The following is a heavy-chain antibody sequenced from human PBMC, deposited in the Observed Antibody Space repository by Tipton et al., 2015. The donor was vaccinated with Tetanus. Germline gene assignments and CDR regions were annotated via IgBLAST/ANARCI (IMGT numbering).Heavy chain of an antibody. V-gene: IGHV6-1*01. CDR1: GDSVSRDGPT. Sequence: LVKPTQTLSLTCVISGDSVSRDGPTWNWIRQSPSRGLEWLGRTYYRSQWITDYAVSVRGRITINPATSKNLFSLELRSVTREDTAVYSCARDPPSFYCCLDPWGQGTLITVSS. CDR3: ARDPPSFYCCLDP. D-gene: IGHD3-16*02. CDR2: TYYRSQWIT. J-gene: IGHJ5*02.